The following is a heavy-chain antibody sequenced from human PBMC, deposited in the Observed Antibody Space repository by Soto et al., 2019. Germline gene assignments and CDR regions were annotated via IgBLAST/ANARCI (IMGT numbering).Heavy chain of an antibody. CDR2: IYYSGST. D-gene: IGHD3-9*01. J-gene: IGHJ4*02. Sequence: SETLSLTCTVSGGSISSYYWSWIRQPPGKGLEWIGYIYYSGSTNYNPSLKSRVTISVDTSKNQLSLKLSSVTAADTAVYYCARDHYDWNYFDYWGQGTLVTVSS. CDR3: ARDHYDWNYFDY. V-gene: IGHV4-59*01. CDR1: GGSISSYY.